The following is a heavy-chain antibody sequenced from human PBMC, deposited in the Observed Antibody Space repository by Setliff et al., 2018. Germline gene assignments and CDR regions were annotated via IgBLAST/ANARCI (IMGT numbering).Heavy chain of an antibody. CDR2: INPDSGGT. CDR3: ARSDHLVVDGFDV. V-gene: IGHV1-2*04. Sequence: ASVKVSCKAPGYTFTSYYMHWVRQAPGQGLEWVGRINPDSGGTNYAQKFQGWVSMTRDTSITTAYMELSRLTSDDMAVYFCARSDHLVVDGFDVWGQGTMVTVSS. CDR1: GYTFTSYY. D-gene: IGHD3-16*01. J-gene: IGHJ3*01.